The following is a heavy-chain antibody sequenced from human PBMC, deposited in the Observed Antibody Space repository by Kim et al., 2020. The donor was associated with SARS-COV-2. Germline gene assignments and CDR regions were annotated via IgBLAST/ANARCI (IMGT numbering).Heavy chain of an antibody. D-gene: IGHD2-2*02. CDR1: GGTFSSYA. CDR3: ARGGGCSSTSCYNGYWFDP. Sequence: SVKVSCKASGGTFSSYAISWVRQAPGQGLEWMGGIIPIFGTANYAQKFQGRVTITADESTSTAYMELSSLRSEDTAVYYCARGGGCSSTSCYNGYWFDPWGQGTLVTVSS. V-gene: IGHV1-69*13. CDR2: IIPIFGTA. J-gene: IGHJ5*02.